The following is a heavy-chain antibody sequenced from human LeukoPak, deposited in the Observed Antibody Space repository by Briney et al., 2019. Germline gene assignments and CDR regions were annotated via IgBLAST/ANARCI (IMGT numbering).Heavy chain of an antibody. Sequence: PGGSLRLSCAASGFTFDDYGMSWVRQAPGKGLEWVSGINWNGGSTGYADSVKGRFTISRDNAKNSLYLQMNSLRAEDTALYYCARSRVGEYYYYYMDVWGKGTTVTVSS. J-gene: IGHJ6*03. CDR1: GFTFDDYG. CDR2: INWNGGST. D-gene: IGHD3-10*01. V-gene: IGHV3-20*04. CDR3: ARSRVGEYYYYYMDV.